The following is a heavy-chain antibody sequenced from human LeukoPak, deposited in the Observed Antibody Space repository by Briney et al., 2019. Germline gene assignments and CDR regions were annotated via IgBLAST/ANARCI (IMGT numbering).Heavy chain of an antibody. V-gene: IGHV3-66*01. CDR3: ARDQSRYCSSTSCRDY. Sequence: GGSLRLSCAASGFTVSSNHMSWVRQAPGKGLEWVSVIYSGGSTYYADSVKGRFTISRDNSKNTLYLQMNSLRAEDTAVYYCARDQSRYCSSTSCRDYWGQGTLVTVSS. CDR2: IYSGGST. CDR1: GFTVSSNH. D-gene: IGHD2-2*01. J-gene: IGHJ4*02.